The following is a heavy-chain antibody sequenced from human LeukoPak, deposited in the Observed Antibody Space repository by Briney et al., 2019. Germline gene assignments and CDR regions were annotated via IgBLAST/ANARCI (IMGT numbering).Heavy chain of an antibody. D-gene: IGHD2-15*01. V-gene: IGHV5-51*01. CDR2: IYPDDSDT. Sequence: GESLKISCKGSGYSFTTYWIGWVRQLPGKGLEWMGIIYPDDSDTRYSPSFQDQVTISADKSISTAYLQWSSLKASDTAMYYCARQRHCSGVTCSYSWFDPWGQGTLVTVSS. CDR3: ARQRHCSGVTCSYSWFDP. J-gene: IGHJ5*02. CDR1: GYSFTTYW.